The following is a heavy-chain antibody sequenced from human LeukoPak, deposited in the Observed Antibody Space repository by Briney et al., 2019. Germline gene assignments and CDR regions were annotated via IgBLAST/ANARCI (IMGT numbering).Heavy chain of an antibody. J-gene: IGHJ4*02. CDR1: GGSISSYY. CDR3: ARGPLYYFDY. V-gene: IGHV4-34*01. CDR2: INHSGST. D-gene: IGHD3-10*01. Sequence: PSETLSLTCTVSGGSISSYYWSWIRQPPGKGLEWIGEINHSGSTNYNPSLKSRVTISVDTSKNQFSLKLSSVTAADTAVYYCARGPLYYFDYWGQGTLVTVSS.